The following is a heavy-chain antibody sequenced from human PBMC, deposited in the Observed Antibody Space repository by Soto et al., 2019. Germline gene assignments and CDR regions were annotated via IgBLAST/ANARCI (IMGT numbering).Heavy chain of an antibody. J-gene: IGHJ6*02. Sequence: GESLKISCKGSGDSFTSYWISWVRQMPGKGLEWMGRIDPSDSYTNYSPSFQGHVTISADKSISTAYLQWSSLKASDTAMYYCARHIAAAGGYYYYYGMDVWGQGTTVTVSS. CDR3: ARHIAAAGGYYYYYGMDV. V-gene: IGHV5-10-1*01. CDR2: IDPSDSYT. D-gene: IGHD6-13*01. CDR1: GDSFTSYW.